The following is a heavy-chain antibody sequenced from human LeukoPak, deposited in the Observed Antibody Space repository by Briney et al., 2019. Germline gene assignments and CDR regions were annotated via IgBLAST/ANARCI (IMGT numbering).Heavy chain of an antibody. V-gene: IGHV4-4*07. D-gene: IGHD4-11*01. CDR1: GGSINNYY. J-gene: IGHJ4*02. CDR2: IYSSGSA. Sequence: PSETLSLTCTVSGGSINNYYWNWIRQPAGKGLEWIGRIYSSGSANYNPSLQSRVTMSLDTSKKQFSLKLSSVTAADTAVYYCAREGTTWYYFDYWGQGTLVTVSS. CDR3: AREGTTWYYFDY.